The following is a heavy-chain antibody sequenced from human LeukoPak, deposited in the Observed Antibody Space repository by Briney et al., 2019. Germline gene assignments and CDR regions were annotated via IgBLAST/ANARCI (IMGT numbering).Heavy chain of an antibody. Sequence: SETLSLTCTVSGGSISSSSYYWGWIRQPPGKGLEWIGSIYYSGSTYYNPSLKSRVTISVDTSKNQFSLKLSSVTAADTAVYYCARTRAGYYDSSGYYPLLTYYMDVWGKGTTVTISS. CDR2: IYYSGST. CDR1: GGSISSSSYY. J-gene: IGHJ6*03. V-gene: IGHV4-39*01. D-gene: IGHD3-22*01. CDR3: ARTRAGYYDSSGYYPLLTYYMDV.